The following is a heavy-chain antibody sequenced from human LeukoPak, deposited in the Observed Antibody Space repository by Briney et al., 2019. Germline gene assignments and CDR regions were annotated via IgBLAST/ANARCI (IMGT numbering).Heavy chain of an antibody. CDR3: ARGDRLTLIIGGGSNAFDI. J-gene: IGHJ3*02. CDR1: GATFTSSA. V-gene: IGHV1-69*13. CDR2: IIPVFGRI. Sequence: GASVKVSCKASGATFTSSAINWVRQAPGQGLEWMGGIIPVFGRINYAQKFQGRVTIIADESTSTAYLGLSSLTSDDTAVYYCARGDRLTLIIGGGSNAFDIWGQGTMVTVST. D-gene: IGHD1-26*01.